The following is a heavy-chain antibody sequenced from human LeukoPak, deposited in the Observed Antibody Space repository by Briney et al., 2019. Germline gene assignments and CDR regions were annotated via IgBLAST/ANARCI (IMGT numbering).Heavy chain of an antibody. CDR2: ISSSSSTI. CDR1: GFTFSSYS. J-gene: IGHJ4*02. Sequence: GGSLRLSCAASGFTFSSYSMNWVRQAPGKGLEWVSYISSSSSTIYYADSVKGRFTISRDNAKNSLYLQMNSLRAEDTAVYYCARAMYSSSWYCDYWGQGTLVTVSS. V-gene: IGHV3-48*01. D-gene: IGHD6-13*01. CDR3: ARAMYSSSWYCDY.